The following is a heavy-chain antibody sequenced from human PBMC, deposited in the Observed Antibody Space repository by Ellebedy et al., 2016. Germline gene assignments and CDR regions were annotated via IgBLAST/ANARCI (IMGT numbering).Heavy chain of an antibody. J-gene: IGHJ3*02. Sequence: SETLSLXCTVSGGSISSYYWSWIRQPPGKGLEWIGYIYYSGSTNYNPSLKSRVTISVDMSKNQFSLKLSSVTAADTAVYYCARSLYYYGSGSSNDAFDIWGQGTMVTVSS. CDR3: ARSLYYYGSGSSNDAFDI. D-gene: IGHD3-10*01. CDR2: IYYSGST. V-gene: IGHV4-59*01. CDR1: GGSISSYY.